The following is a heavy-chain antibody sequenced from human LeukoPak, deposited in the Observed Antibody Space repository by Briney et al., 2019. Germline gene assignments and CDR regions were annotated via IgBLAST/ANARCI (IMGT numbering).Heavy chain of an antibody. Sequence: GGSLRLSCAASGFTFSTYGMRWVRQAPGKGLEWVTFIFSDGNNKYYADSVRGRFTISRDNSKNKLDLQMNSLRPDDTAVYYCARDEEMATFDAFDIWGQGTMVTVSS. CDR1: GFTFSTYG. CDR3: ARDEEMATFDAFDI. J-gene: IGHJ3*02. V-gene: IGHV3-30*19. D-gene: IGHD5-24*01. CDR2: IFSDGNNK.